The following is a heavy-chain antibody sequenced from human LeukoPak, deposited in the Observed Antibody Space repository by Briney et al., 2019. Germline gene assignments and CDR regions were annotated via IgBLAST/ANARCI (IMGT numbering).Heavy chain of an antibody. V-gene: IGHV4-4*07. D-gene: IGHD4-17*01. CDR3: ARSAVTRAGVFDY. CDR1: SVSFSSYY. Sequence: PSETLSLTCTVSSVSFSSYYWAWIRPPAGKGLEWLGRLYPGVSTNYSPSLKSRLTMSVDTSKNQFSLKLTSMTAADTAVYFCARSAVTRAGVFDYWGRGTLVTVSS. CDR2: LYPGVST. J-gene: IGHJ4*02.